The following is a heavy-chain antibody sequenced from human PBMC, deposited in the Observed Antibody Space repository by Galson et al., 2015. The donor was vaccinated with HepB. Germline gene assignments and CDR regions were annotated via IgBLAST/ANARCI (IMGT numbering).Heavy chain of an antibody. CDR1: GYTFTSYG. Sequence: SVKVSCKASGYTFTSYGISWVRQAPGQGLEWMGWISAYNGNTNYAQKPQGRVTMTTDTSTSTAYMELRSLRSDDTAVYYCARLGRSRSSLKFDYWGQGTLVTVSS. D-gene: IGHD1-26*01. V-gene: IGHV1-18*04. CDR2: ISAYNGNT. CDR3: ARLGRSRSSLKFDY. J-gene: IGHJ4*02.